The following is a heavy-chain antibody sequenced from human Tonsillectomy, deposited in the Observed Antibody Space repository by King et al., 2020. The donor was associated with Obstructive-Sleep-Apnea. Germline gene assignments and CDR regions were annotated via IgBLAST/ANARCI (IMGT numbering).Heavy chain of an antibody. V-gene: IGHV4-39*07. D-gene: IGHD3-22*01. Sequence: QLQESGPGLVKPSETLSLTCTVSGGSISSSSYYWGWIRQPPGKGLEWIGRSYYSGSTYYNPSLKSRVTISVDTSKNQFSLKLSSVTAADTAVYYCARTSYYYDSSGYYYERALYYFDYWGQGTLVTVSS. CDR1: GGSISSSSYY. CDR2: SYYSGST. CDR3: ARTSYYYDSSGYYYERALYYFDY. J-gene: IGHJ4*02.